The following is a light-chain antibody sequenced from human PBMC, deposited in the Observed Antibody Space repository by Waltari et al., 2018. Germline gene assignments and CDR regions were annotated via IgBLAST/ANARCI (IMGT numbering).Light chain of an antibody. CDR1: YSNIGSNV. V-gene: IGLV1-44*01. CDR3: ASWDDSLNGHWV. J-gene: IGLJ3*02. Sequence: QSVLTQPPSASGAPGPRVTISCSGSYSNIGSNVVNWYQQLPGKAPKLLIYRSDRRPSGVPVRFSGSKSDSSASLAIDGLHSEDEADYYCASWDDSLNGHWVFGGGTKVTVL. CDR2: RSD.